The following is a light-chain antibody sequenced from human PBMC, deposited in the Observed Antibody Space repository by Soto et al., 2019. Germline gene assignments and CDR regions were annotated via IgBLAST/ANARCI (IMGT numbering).Light chain of an antibody. CDR1: RSVASNY. Sequence: EVVMSQSPATLSMSPGERATLSCRASRSVASNYLAWYQQKPGQAPRLLMYGISSRATGVPDRFSGSGSGTDFTLTISRLEPEDFAVYYWQQYTDWPLTFGQGTKVDIK. CDR2: GIS. J-gene: IGKJ1*01. CDR3: QQYTDWPLT. V-gene: IGKV3-20*01.